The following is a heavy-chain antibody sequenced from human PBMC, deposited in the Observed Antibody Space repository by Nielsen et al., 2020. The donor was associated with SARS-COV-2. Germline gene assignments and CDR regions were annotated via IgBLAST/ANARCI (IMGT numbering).Heavy chain of an antibody. CDR2: INHSGST. J-gene: IGHJ6*02. Sequence: WIRQPPGRGLEWIGEINHSGSTNYNPSPKSRVTISVDTSKNQFSLKLSSVTAADTAVYYCARHPSPQFLATPVYYYGMDVWGQGTTVTVSS. CDR3: ARHPSPQFLATPVYYYGMDV. D-gene: IGHD1-26*01. V-gene: IGHV4-34*01.